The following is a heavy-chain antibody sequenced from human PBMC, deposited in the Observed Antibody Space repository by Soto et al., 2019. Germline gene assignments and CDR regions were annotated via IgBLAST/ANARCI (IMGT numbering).Heavy chain of an antibody. D-gene: IGHD3-3*01. CDR3: SRGSEYDFWSGYL. Sequence: QERLVQSGAEVRKPGSSVKVSCKVTGGTSTRYAINWVRQAPGQGREWMGGIVPLFGTSKYAQKFQGRVTITADTSTNIAYMELRSLRSEDTAVYECSRGSEYDFWSGYLWGQGTLVSVSS. V-gene: IGHV1-69*06. CDR1: GGTSTRYA. J-gene: IGHJ4*02. CDR2: IVPLFGTS.